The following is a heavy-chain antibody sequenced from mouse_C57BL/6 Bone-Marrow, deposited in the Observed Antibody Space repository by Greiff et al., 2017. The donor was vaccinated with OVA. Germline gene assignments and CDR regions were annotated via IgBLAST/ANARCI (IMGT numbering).Heavy chain of an antibody. Sequence: EVQLVESGGGLVQPGGSLKLSCAASGFTFSDYYMYWVRQTPEKRLEWVAYISNGGGSTYYPDTVKGRFTISRDNAKNTLYLQMSRLKSEDTAMYYCARLDGYYGVVWFAYWGQGTLVTVSA. V-gene: IGHV5-12*01. D-gene: IGHD2-3*01. CDR3: ARLDGYYGVVWFAY. J-gene: IGHJ3*01. CDR2: ISNGGGST. CDR1: GFTFSDYY.